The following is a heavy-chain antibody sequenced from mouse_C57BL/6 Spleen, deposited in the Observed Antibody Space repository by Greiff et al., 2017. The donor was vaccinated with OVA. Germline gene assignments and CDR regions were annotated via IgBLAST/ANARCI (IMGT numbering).Heavy chain of an antibody. CDR2: INYDGSST. CDR1: GFTFSDYY. D-gene: IGHD4-1*01. V-gene: IGHV5-16*01. Sequence: EVKLLESEGGLVQPGSSMKLSCTASGFTFSDYYMAWVRQVPEQGLEWVANINYDGSSTYYLDSLKSRFNITRDNAKNNLYLQMSSLTSEDTAAYYCAREVTGTHDYFDYWGQGTTVTVSS. J-gene: IGHJ2*01. CDR3: AREVTGTHDYFDY.